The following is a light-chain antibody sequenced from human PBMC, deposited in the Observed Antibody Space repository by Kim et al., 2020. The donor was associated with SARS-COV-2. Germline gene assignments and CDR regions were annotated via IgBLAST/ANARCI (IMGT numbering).Light chain of an antibody. J-gene: IGLJ3*02. V-gene: IGLV1-40*01. CDR3: QSYDSSLSGSV. CDR1: SSNIGAGYP. CDR2: DNT. Sequence: QRVAISCSGSSSNIGAGYPVHWYQQFPGTAPNLLIYDNTNRPSGVPDRFSGSKSGTSASLAITGLQAEDEADYYCQSYDSSLSGSVFGGGTKVTVL.